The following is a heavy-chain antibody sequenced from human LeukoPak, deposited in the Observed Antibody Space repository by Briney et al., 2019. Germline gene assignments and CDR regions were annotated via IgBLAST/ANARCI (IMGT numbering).Heavy chain of an antibody. D-gene: IGHD2-21*02. Sequence: SETLSLTCAVSGYSISSGYYWGWIRQPPGKGLEWIGYIYYSGSTNYNPSLKSRLTISVDTSKNQFSLKLSSVTAADTAVYYCARGGVTWTFDYWGQGTLVTVSS. CDR3: ARGGVTWTFDY. CDR1: GYSISSGYY. CDR2: IYYSGST. V-gene: IGHV4-38-2*01. J-gene: IGHJ4*02.